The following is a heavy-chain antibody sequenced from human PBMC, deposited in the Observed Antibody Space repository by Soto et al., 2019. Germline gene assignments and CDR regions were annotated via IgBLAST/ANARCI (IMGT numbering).Heavy chain of an antibody. CDR3: ARVGQYSCGMDV. Sequence: ASVKVSCKASGYTFTTYVMHWVRQAPGQRLEWMGWINAGNDNTKYSQKFQGRVTITRDTSASTVYMELSSLSSEDTAVYYCARVGQYSCGMDVWGQGTTVTVSS. V-gene: IGHV1-3*01. D-gene: IGHD2-21*01. CDR1: GYTFTTYV. CDR2: INAGNDNT. J-gene: IGHJ6*02.